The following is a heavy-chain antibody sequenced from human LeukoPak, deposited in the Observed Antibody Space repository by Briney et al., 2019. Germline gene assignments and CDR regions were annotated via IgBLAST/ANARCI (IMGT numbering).Heavy chain of an antibody. CDR1: GYNFAIYW. CDR2: IYPGDSDT. D-gene: IGHD3-22*01. V-gene: IGHV5-51*01. Sequence: GESLKISCKGSGYNFAIYWIAWVRQMPGKGLEWMGIIYPGDSDTRYSPSFQGQVTISADKSISTAYLQWSSLKASDTAMYYCARRRADSSGSYYFDYWGQGTLVTVSS. J-gene: IGHJ4*02. CDR3: ARRRADSSGSYYFDY.